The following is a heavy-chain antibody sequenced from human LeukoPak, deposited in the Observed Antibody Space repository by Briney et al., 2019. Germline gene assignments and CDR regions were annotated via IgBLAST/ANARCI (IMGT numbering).Heavy chain of an antibody. CDR1: GGSISSGDYY. J-gene: IGHJ5*02. D-gene: IGHD3-10*01. CDR2: IYYSGST. CDR3: ARVRGLLNWFDP. V-gene: IGHV4-30-4*01. Sequence: SETLSLTCTVSGGSISSGDYYWSWIRQPPGKGLEWIGYIYYSGSTYYNPSLKSRVTISIDTSKYQFSLKLSSVTAADTAVYYCARVRGLLNWFDPWGQGTLVTVSS.